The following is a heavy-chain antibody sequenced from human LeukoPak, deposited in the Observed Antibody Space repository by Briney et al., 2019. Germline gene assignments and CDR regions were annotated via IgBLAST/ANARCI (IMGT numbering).Heavy chain of an antibody. CDR1: GYTFTSYG. V-gene: IGHV1-18*01. CDR2: ISAYNGNT. J-gene: IGHJ5*02. CDR3: ARWPYCSSTSCSYNWFDP. D-gene: IGHD2-2*01. Sequence: ASVKVSCKASGYTFTSYGISWVRQAPGQGLEWMGWISAYNGNTNYALKLQGRVTMTTDTSTSTAYMELRSLRSDDTAVYYCARWPYCSSTSCSYNWFDPWGQGTLVTVSS.